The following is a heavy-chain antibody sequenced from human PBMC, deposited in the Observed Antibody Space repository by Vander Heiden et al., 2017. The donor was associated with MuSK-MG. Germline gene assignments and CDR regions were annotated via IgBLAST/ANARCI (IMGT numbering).Heavy chain of an antibody. J-gene: IGHJ4*02. D-gene: IGHD3-10*01. V-gene: IGHV3-11*06. Sequence: QVQLVESGGGLVKPGGSLRLSCAASGFTFSAYYMSWIRQAPGKGLEGVSYISSSSSYTNYADSVKGRFTISRDNAKNSLYLQMNSLRAEDTAVYYCARANYYGSGSYYYFDYWGQGTLVTVSS. CDR1: GFTFSAYY. CDR3: ARANYYGSGSYYYFDY. CDR2: ISSSSSYT.